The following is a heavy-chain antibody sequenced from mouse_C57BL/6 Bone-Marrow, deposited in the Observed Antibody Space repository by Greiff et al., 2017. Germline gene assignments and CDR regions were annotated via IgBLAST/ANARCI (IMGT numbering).Heavy chain of an antibody. CDR3: ARLAY. Sequence: QVQLQQSGAELMKPGASVKLSCKATGYTFTGYWIEWVKQRPGHGLEWIGEILPGSGSTNYTEKFKGKATFTADTSSNTAYMQLSSLTTEDSAIYCCARLAYWGQGTLVTVSA. CDR2: ILPGSGST. V-gene: IGHV1-9*01. CDR1: GYTFTGYW. J-gene: IGHJ3*01.